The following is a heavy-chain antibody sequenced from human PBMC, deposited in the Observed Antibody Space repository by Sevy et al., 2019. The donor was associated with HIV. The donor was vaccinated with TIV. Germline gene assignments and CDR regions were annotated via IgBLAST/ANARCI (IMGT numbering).Heavy chain of an antibody. CDR3: TRDMYGIDY. V-gene: IGHV3-74*01. D-gene: IGHD2-8*01. CDR2: VDNDGSGT. Sequence: GGSLRLSCAASGFTFTNYWMHWVRRAPAKGLVWVSRVDNDGSGTNYADSVKGRFTISRDNAKNTVYLQMNSLRAEDTAVYYCTRDMYGIDYWGQGTLVTVSS. J-gene: IGHJ4*02. CDR1: GFTFTNYW.